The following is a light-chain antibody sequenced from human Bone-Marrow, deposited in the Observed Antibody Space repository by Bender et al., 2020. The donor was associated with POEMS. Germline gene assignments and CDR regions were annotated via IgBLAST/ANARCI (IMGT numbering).Light chain of an antibody. CDR3: NSFSSSTTHVV. Sequence: QSALTQPASVSGSPGQSITISCTGTSSDIGGYNSVSWYQQHPGKAPKLMIYEVSNRPSGVSNRFSGSKSGNTASLTISGLQAEDEADYYCNSFSSSTTHVVFGGGTKVTVL. CDR1: SSDIGGYNS. V-gene: IGLV2-14*01. J-gene: IGLJ2*01. CDR2: EVS.